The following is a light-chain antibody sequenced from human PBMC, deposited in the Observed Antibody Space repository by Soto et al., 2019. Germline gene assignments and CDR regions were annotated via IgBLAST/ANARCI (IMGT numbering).Light chain of an antibody. V-gene: IGLV1-44*01. J-gene: IGLJ2*01. Sequence: QAVVTQPPSASGTPGQRVTISCSGSSSNIGSNTVNWYKQLPGTAPKLLIYTNNQRPSGVPDRFSGSKSGTSASLAISGLQSEDEADYYCQVWDTTINHVLFGGGTKLTVL. CDR3: QVWDTTINHVL. CDR2: TNN. CDR1: SSNIGSNT.